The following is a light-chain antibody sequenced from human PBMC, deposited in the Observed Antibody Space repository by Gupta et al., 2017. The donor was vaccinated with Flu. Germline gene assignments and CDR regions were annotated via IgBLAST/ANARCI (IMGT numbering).Light chain of an antibody. CDR3: LLYYGGALV. Sequence: QTVVTQEPSLTVSPGGTVTLTCGSSTGAVTNWYYANWFQQKPGQAPRTLFYSTSKRHSWTPARFSASLLGGKAALTLSGVQPDDEAVYFCLLYYGGALVFGGGTKLTVL. CDR2: STS. J-gene: IGLJ3*02. CDR1: TGAVTNWYY. V-gene: IGLV7-43*01.